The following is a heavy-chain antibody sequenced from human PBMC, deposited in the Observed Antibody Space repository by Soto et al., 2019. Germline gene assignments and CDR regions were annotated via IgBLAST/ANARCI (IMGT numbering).Heavy chain of an antibody. CDR3: AKRGYSSSWYYYDYYGMDV. CDR2: MNPNSGNT. D-gene: IGHD6-13*01. Sequence: ASVKVSCKASGYTFTSYDINWVRQATGQGLEWMGWMNPNSGNTGYAQKFQGRVTMTRNTSISTAYMELSSLRSEDTAVYYCAKRGYSSSWYYYDYYGMDVWGRGTTVNGSS. CDR1: GYTFTSYD. J-gene: IGHJ6*02. V-gene: IGHV1-8*01.